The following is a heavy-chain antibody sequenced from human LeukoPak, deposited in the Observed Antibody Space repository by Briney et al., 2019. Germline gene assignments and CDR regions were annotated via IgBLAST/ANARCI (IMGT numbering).Heavy chain of an antibody. CDR3: ARSDPYCSSTSCSFQH. CDR1: GGSISSSSYY. J-gene: IGHJ1*01. Sequence: SETLSLTCTVSGGSISSSSYYWGWIRQPPRKWLEWIGNTYYSASTYYNPSLKSRVTISVDTSTHQPPLKLSSVTAADTAVYYCARSDPYCSSTSCSFQHWGQGTLVTVSS. CDR2: TYYSAST. D-gene: IGHD2-2*01. V-gene: IGHV4-39*06.